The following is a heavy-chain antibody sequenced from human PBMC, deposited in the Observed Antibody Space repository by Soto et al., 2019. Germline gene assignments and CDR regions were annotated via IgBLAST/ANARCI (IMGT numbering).Heavy chain of an antibody. D-gene: IGHD5-12*01. CDR3: ARSWGGYVSY. Sequence: SETLSLTCTVSGGSISSYYWSWIRQPPGKGLEWIGYIYYSGSTYYNPSLKSRVTISVDTSKNQFSLKLSSVTAADTAVYYCARSWGGYVSYWGQGTLVTVSS. V-gene: IGHV4-59*06. J-gene: IGHJ4*02. CDR1: GGSISSYY. CDR2: IYYSGST.